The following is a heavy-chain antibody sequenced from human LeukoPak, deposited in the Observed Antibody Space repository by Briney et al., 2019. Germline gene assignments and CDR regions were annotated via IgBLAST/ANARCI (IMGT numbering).Heavy chain of an antibody. CDR2: IYYSGST. V-gene: IGHV4-59*01. CDR3: ARGLHRELQH. J-gene: IGHJ1*01. D-gene: IGHD1-26*01. CDR1: GGSISSYY. Sequence: SETLSLTCTVSGGSISSYYWSWIRQPPGKGLEWIGYIYYSGSTNYNPSLKSRVTISVDTSKNQFSLKLSSLTAADTAVYYCARGLHRELQHWGQGTLVTVSS.